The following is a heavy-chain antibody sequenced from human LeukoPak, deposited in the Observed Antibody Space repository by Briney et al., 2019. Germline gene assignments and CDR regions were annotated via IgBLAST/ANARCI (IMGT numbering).Heavy chain of an antibody. V-gene: IGHV3-11*04. Sequence: GGSLRLSCAASGFTFSDHYMSWIRQTPGKGLEWVSYISSSGTTIYYADSVKGRFTISRDNAKNSRYLQMNSLRAEDMAVYYCARGVTTVENWGQGTLVTVSS. CDR2: ISSSGTTI. CDR3: ARGVTTVEN. D-gene: IGHD4-23*01. J-gene: IGHJ4*02. CDR1: GFTFSDHY.